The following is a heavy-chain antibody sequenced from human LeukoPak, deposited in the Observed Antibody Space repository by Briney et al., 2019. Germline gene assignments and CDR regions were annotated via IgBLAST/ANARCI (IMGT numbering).Heavy chain of an antibody. D-gene: IGHD6-13*01. V-gene: IGHV4-34*01. CDR2: INHSGST. Sequence: SETLSLTCTVSGGSISSYYWSWIRQPPGKGLEWIGEINHSGSTNYNPSLKSRVTISVDTSKNQFSLKLSSVTAADTAVYYCARLSENSSRCSDYWGQGTLVTVSS. CDR1: GGSISSYY. CDR3: ARLSENSSRCSDY. J-gene: IGHJ4*02.